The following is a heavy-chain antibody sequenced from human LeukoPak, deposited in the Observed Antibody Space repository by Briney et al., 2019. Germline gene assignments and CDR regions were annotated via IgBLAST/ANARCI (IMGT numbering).Heavy chain of an antibody. D-gene: IGHD3-10*01. V-gene: IGHV3-30*03. J-gene: IGHJ4*02. Sequence: GGSLRLSCAASGFTFSSYGMHWVRQAPGKGLERVAVVSYDGSNKYYADSVKGRFTISRGNSKNTLYLQMNSLRAEDTAVYYCAMSLWFGELGYWGQGTLVTVSS. CDR2: VSYDGSNK. CDR3: AMSLWFGELGY. CDR1: GFTFSSYG.